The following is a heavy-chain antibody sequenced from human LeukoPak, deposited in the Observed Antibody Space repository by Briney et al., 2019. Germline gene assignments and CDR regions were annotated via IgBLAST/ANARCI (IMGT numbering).Heavy chain of an antibody. CDR3: ARLTAAYCGGDCTYPWAFDI. CDR2: IYYSGST. V-gene: IGHV4-59*08. J-gene: IGHJ3*02. Sequence: SETLSLTCTVSGGSISSFFWTWIRQPPGKGLEWIGYIYYSGSTNYNPSLKSRVAISVDTSKNQFSLKLSSVTAADTAVYYCARLTAAYCGGDCTYPWAFDIWGQGTMVTVSS. CDR1: GGSISSFF. D-gene: IGHD2-21*02.